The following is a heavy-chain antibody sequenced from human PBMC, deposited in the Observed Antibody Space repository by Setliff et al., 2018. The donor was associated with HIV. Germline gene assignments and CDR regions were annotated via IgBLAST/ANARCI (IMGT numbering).Heavy chain of an antibody. J-gene: IGHJ4*01. CDR1: GGSITSGNYF. CDR2: IYTDGST. Sequence: TSETLSLTCTVSGGSITSGNYFRTWIRQPAGKGLEWIGHIYTDGSTNYNPSFRSRVTISVDSSKNQFSLKLSSVTAADTAVYYCARDARWLQFPYFDYWGQGTLVTVS. V-gene: IGHV4-61*09. D-gene: IGHD5-12*01. CDR3: ARDARWLQFPYFDY.